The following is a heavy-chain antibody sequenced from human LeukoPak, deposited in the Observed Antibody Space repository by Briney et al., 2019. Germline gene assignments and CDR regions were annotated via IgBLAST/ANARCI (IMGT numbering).Heavy chain of an antibody. Sequence: GGSLRLSCAACVFTLSDYYMSGIRESRQEGLEGGSYIAGRGYTTYYAYSVKGRLNISSDNDKRSLYLQVNTLRAEDPAVYYCARSNYYDGGGYYSTTYDYYMDVWGKGTPVTVSS. J-gene: IGHJ6*03. V-gene: IGHV3-11*01. CDR2: IAGRGYTT. CDR1: VFTLSDYY. D-gene: IGHD3-22*01. CDR3: ARSNYYDGGGYYSTTYDYYMDV.